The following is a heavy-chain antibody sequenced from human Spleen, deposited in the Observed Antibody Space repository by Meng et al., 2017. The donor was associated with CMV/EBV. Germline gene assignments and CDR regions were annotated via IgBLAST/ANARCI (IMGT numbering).Heavy chain of an antibody. CDR3: TKGPRLQWFYSGMDV. V-gene: IGHV3-49*04. CDR1: GFTFGDHA. Sequence: GESLKISCTASGFTFGDHAMSWVRQAPRKGLEWVGFIRSKAYRGTTEYAASVKGRFTISRDDSKSIVYLQMNSLKTEDAAVYYCTKGPRLQWFYSGMDVWGQGTTVTVSS. CDR2: IRSKAYRGTT. J-gene: IGHJ6*02. D-gene: IGHD3-3*01.